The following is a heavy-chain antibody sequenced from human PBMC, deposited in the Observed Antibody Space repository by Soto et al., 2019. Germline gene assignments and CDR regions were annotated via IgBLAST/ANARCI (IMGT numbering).Heavy chain of an antibody. D-gene: IGHD6-13*01. V-gene: IGHV3-74*01. CDR1: GFTFSSYW. J-gene: IGHJ5*02. CDR2: INSDGSST. Sequence: GGSLRLSCAASGFTFSSYWMHWVRQAPGKGLVWVSRINSDGSSTSYADSVKGRFTISRDNAKNTLYLQMNSLRAEDTAVYYCARLEIGIAAAGTFDPWGQGTLVTVSS. CDR3: ARLEIGIAAAGTFDP.